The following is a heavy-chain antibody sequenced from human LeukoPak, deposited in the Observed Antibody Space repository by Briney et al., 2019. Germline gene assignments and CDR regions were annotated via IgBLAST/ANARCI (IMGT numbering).Heavy chain of an antibody. D-gene: IGHD2-15*01. CDR1: GGSISSYS. V-gene: IGHV4-30-2*01. CDR2: IYHSGST. CDR3: ARVVGRYCSGGSCYFDY. J-gene: IGHJ4*02. Sequence: SETLSLTCTVSGGSISSYSWSWIRQPPGKGLEWIGYIYHSGSTYYNPSLKSRVTISVDRSKNQFSLKLSSVTAADTAVYYCARVVGRYCSGGSCYFDYWGQGTLVTVSS.